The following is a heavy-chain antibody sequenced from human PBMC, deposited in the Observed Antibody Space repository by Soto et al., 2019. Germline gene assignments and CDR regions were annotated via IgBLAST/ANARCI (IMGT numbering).Heavy chain of an antibody. J-gene: IGHJ4*02. D-gene: IGHD1-7*01. CDR1: GFSISRDYY. Sequence: SETLSLTCAVSGFSISRDYYWGWIRQPPGKGLEWIAAMYHSGSTYYNPSLRVRVTMSVDTLRNQFSLRLGSMTAADTAVYYCARLFNWDYQGPIEYRREGSLVTVSS. CDR3: ARLFNWDYQGPIEY. V-gene: IGHV4-38-2*01. CDR2: MYHSGST.